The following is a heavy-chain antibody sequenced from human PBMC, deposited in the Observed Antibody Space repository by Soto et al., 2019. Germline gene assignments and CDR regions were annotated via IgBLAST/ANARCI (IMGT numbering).Heavy chain of an antibody. J-gene: IGHJ4*02. Sequence: SETLSLTCTVSGVSITSHDWSWIRQPPGKGLEWIGYVNYTGSTSYYPSFESRVTITVDESKNNFSLKVNSMPAADTAVYYCWRGVLFWGQGTQVTVSS. V-gene: IGHV4-59*11. D-gene: IGHD2-8*01. CDR3: WRGVLF. CDR2: VNYTGST. CDR1: GVSITSHD.